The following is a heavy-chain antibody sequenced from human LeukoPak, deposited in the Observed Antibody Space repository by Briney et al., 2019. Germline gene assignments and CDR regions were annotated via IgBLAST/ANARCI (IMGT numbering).Heavy chain of an antibody. D-gene: IGHD3-3*01. CDR1: GGSISSSSYY. Sequence: SETLSLTCTVSGGSISSSSYYWGWIRQPPGKGLEWIGSIYYSGSTYYNPSLKSRVTISVDTSKNQFSLKLSSVTAADTAVYYCARGPTIFGVVILGGIYYFDYWGQGTLVTVSS. CDR2: IYYSGST. V-gene: IGHV4-39*07. CDR3: ARGPTIFGVVILGGIYYFDY. J-gene: IGHJ4*02.